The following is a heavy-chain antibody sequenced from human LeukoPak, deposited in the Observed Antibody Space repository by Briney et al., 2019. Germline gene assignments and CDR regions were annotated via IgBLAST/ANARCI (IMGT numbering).Heavy chain of an antibody. Sequence: PGGSLRLSCAAAGFSVGAYAMSWVRQAPGKGLEWVAHNSESYGPTYKPDSVRGRFTISRDSSQSTLFLQMSSLRAEDTAVYYCAKETSGYCSGGTCYSFHYFNYWGQGIPVTVSS. V-gene: IGHV3-23*01. J-gene: IGHJ4*02. D-gene: IGHD2-15*01. CDR2: NSESYGPT. CDR1: GFSVGAYA. CDR3: AKETSGYCSGGTCYSFHYFNY.